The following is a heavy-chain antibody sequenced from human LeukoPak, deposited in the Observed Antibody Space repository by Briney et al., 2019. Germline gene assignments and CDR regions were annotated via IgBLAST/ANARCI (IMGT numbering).Heavy chain of an antibody. V-gene: IGHV1-69*05. CDR1: GGTFSSYA. D-gene: IGHD5-18*01. CDR3: ARSRGYRSEFDY. J-gene: IGHJ4*02. CDR2: IIPIFGTA. Sequence: SVKVSCKASGGTFSSYAISWVRQAPGQGLEWMGGIIPIFGTANYAQKLQGRVTITTDESTSTAYMELSSLRSEDTAVYYCARSRGYRSEFDYWGQGTLVTVSS.